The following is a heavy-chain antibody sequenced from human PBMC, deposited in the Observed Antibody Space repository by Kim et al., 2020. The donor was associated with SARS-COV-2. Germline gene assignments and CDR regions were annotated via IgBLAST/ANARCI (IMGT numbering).Heavy chain of an antibody. CDR2: IHHSGAT. CDR1: GDSMNSGDYF. CDR3: ARMGTESRQHRLWNWF. V-gene: IGHV4-30-2*01. Sequence: SETLSLTCAVSGDSMNSGDYFWSWIRQPPGKGLEWIGYIHHSGATYYNPSLRSRVSILVDKSKNQFSVKVNSVTAADTAVYYCARMGTESRQHRLWNWF. J-gene: IGHJ5*01. D-gene: IGHD5-18*01.